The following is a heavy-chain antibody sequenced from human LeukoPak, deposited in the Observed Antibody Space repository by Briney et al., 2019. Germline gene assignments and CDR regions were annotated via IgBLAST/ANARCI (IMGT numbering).Heavy chain of an antibody. Sequence: SETLSLTCAVYGGSVRGYYWSWIRQPPGKGLEWIGEINHSGSTNYNPSLKSRVTISVDMSKDQFSLKLGSVTAADTAVYYCARGPPADYYDRSGFYPCFDYWGQGALVTVSS. CDR3: ARGPPADYYDRSGFYPCFDY. J-gene: IGHJ4*02. V-gene: IGHV4-34*01. CDR1: GGSVRGYY. CDR2: INHSGST. D-gene: IGHD3-22*01.